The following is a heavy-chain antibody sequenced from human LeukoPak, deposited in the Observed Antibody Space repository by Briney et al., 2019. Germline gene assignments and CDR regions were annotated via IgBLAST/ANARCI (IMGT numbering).Heavy chain of an antibody. V-gene: IGHV4-59*01. D-gene: IGHD1-7*01. CDR2: IYYSGST. CDR3: ASSSRTSFSIFDY. J-gene: IGHJ4*02. CDR1: GGSISSYY. Sequence: SETLSLTCTVSGGSISSYYWSWIRQPPGKGLEWIGYIYYSGSTNYNPSLKSRVTISVDTSKNQFSLKLSSVTAADTAVYYCASSSRTSFSIFDYWGQGTLVTVSS.